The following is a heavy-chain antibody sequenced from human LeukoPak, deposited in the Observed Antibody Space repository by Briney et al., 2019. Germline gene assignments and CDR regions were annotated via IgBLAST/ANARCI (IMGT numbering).Heavy chain of an antibody. V-gene: IGHV3-23*01. CDR3: AKGPPPITMVRGVIPGGY. D-gene: IGHD3-10*01. Sequence: GGSLRLSCAASGFTFSSYAMSWVRQAPGKGLEWVSAISGSGGSTYYADSVKGRFTISRDNSKNTLYLQMNSLRAEDTAVYYCAKGPPPITMVRGVIPGGYWGQGTLVTVSS. CDR2: ISGSGGST. J-gene: IGHJ4*02. CDR1: GFTFSSYA.